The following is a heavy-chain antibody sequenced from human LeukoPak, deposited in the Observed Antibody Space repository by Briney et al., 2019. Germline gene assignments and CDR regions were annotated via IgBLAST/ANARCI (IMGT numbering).Heavy chain of an antibody. CDR1: GYTLTELS. CDR2: FDPEDGET. D-gene: IGHD3-10*01. V-gene: IGHV1-24*01. CDR3: ATVQTNRLWFGESFVGRKYNWFDP. Sequence: GASVKVSCKVSGYTLTELSMHWVRQAPGKGLEWMGGFDPEDGETIYAQKFQGRVTMTEDTSTDTAYMELSSLRSEDTAVYYCATVQTNRLWFGESFVGRKYNWFDPWGQGTLVTVSS. J-gene: IGHJ5*02.